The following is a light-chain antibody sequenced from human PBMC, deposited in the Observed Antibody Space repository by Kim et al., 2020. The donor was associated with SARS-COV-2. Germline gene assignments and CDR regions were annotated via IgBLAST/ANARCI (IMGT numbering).Light chain of an antibody. CDR1: QSIRSGY. CDR3: QQYESSPFT. V-gene: IGKV3-20*01. CDR2: ETS. J-gene: IGKJ4*01. Sequence: SRGQSATLSCQASQSIRSGYIAWYQQRPGQSPRVLMYETSTRAIDIPDRFSGSGSGTDFTLIINRLEPEDFAVYYCQQYESSPFTFGGGTKVDIK.